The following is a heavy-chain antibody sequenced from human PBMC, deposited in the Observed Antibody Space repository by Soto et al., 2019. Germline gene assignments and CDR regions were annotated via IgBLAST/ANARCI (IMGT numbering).Heavy chain of an antibody. J-gene: IGHJ4*02. CDR2: ISHDGTNR. Sequence: GGSLRLSCAASGFAFNIYAIHWVRQAPGKGLEWVAVISHDGTNRYYTDSVRGRFTISRDNSKNTVYLEMDSLRADDTAAYYCARSSGVPTPDFDYWGQGTLVTVSS. D-gene: IGHD3-3*01. CDR1: GFAFNIYA. CDR3: ARSSGVPTPDFDY. V-gene: IGHV3-30-3*01.